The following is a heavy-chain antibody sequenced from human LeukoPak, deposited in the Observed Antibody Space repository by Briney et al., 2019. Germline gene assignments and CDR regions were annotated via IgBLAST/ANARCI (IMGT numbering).Heavy chain of an antibody. CDR3: ARGGIAAATPDY. V-gene: IGHV3-30-3*01. D-gene: IGHD6-13*01. CDR1: GFTFSSYA. J-gene: IGHJ4*02. Sequence: GRSLRLSCAASGFTFSSYAMHWVRQAPGKGLEWVAVISYDGSNKYYADSVKGRFTISRDNSKNTLYLQMNSLRAEDTAVYYCARGGIAAATPDYWGQGTLVTVSS. CDR2: ISYDGSNK.